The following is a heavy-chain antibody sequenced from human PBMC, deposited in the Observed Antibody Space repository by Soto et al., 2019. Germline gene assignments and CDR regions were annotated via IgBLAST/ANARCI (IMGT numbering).Heavy chain of an antibody. CDR1: GFTFSDHY. Sequence: GGSLRLSCAASGFTFSDHYMDWVRQAPGKGLEWVGRTKNKANSYTTDYAASVKGSFTISRDDSKNSLYLQMNSLKTEDTALYYCARTYYYDSSGYYSPNYYYYYGMDVWGQGTTVTVSS. V-gene: IGHV3-72*01. J-gene: IGHJ6*02. D-gene: IGHD3-22*01. CDR3: ARTYYYDSSGYYSPNYYYYYGMDV. CDR2: TKNKANSYTT.